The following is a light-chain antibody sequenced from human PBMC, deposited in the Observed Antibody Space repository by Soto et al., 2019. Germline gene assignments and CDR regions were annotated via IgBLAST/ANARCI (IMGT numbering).Light chain of an antibody. CDR2: RAS. J-gene: IGKJ2*01. CDR1: QSVSSIY. V-gene: IGKV3-20*01. CDR3: QQYGGSPPYT. Sequence: EIVLTQSPGTLSLSPGERATLSCRASQSVSSIYLAWYQQKPGQAPRLLIYRASSRATGIPDRFSGSGCGTDFTLTISRLEPEDFVVYYCQQYGGSPPYTFGQGTKLEIK.